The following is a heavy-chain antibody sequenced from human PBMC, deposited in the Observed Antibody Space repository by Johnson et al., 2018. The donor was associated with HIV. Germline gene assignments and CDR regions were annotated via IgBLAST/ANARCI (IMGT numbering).Heavy chain of an antibody. D-gene: IGHD3-10*01. CDR3: ARALGGSGLADAFDI. Sequence: VQLVESGGGLVQPGGSLRLSCAASGLTVSSNYMSWVRQAPGKGLEWVSVIFSGGSTYYADSVNGRFTISRDNSKNTLYLQMNSLRAEDTAVYYCARALGGSGLADAFDIWGQGTMVTVSS. CDR1: GLTVSSNY. V-gene: IGHV3-66*01. CDR2: IFSGGST. J-gene: IGHJ3*02.